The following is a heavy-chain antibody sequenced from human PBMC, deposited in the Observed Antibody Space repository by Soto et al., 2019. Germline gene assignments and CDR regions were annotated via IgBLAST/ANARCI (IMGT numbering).Heavy chain of an antibody. V-gene: IGHV3-9*01. CDR1: GFTFDDYA. J-gene: IGHJ4*02. CDR3: AKVSSGWYGGFDY. CDR2: ISWNSGSI. D-gene: IGHD6-19*01. Sequence: DVQLVESGGGLVQPGRSLRLSCAASGFTFDDYAMHWVRQAPGKGLEWVSGISWNSGSIGYADSVKGRFTISRDNAKNSLYLQMNSLRAEDTALYYCAKVSSGWYGGFDYWGQGTLVTVSS.